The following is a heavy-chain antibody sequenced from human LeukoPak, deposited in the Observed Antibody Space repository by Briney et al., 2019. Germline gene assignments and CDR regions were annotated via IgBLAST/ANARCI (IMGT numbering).Heavy chain of an antibody. V-gene: IGHV3-21*01. D-gene: IGHD6-19*01. CDR2: ISSSSSYI. CDR3: ARAAEGWYVGFDC. Sequence: GGSLRLSCAASGFTFSSYSMNWVRQAPGKGLEWVSSISSSSSYIYYADSVKGRFTISRDNAKNSLYLQMNSLRAEDTAVYYCARAAEGWYVGFDCWGQGTLVTVSS. J-gene: IGHJ4*02. CDR1: GFTFSSYS.